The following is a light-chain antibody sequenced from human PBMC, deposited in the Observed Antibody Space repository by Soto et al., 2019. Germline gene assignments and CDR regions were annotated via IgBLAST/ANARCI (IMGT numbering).Light chain of an antibody. CDR3: MQGTEFPRT. CDR1: QSLVHSNGNTY. Sequence: EIVMTQTPLSSPVTLGQPASISCRSSQSLVHSNGNTYLSWLHQRPGQPPRLLLYKISKRLSGVPDRFSGSGAGTDFTLRIARVEAEDAGVYYRMQGTEFPRTFGPGTKV. CDR2: KIS. V-gene: IGKV2-24*01. J-gene: IGKJ3*01.